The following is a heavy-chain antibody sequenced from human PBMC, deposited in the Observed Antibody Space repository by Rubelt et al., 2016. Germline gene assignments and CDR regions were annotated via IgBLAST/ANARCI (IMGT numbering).Heavy chain of an antibody. CDR3: VRGLASGGAADDY. V-gene: IGHV3-53*01. CDR1: GFIVSSKF. J-gene: IGHJ4*02. Sequence: VQLVESGGGVVQPGRSLRLSCVVSGFIVSSKFMTWVRQAPGKGLEWVSIIYGDGRTYYADSVKGRFTISRDNSKNTLYLQMNNLRVEDTAMYYCVRGLASGGAADDYWGQGTLVSVSS. CDR2: IYGDGRT. D-gene: IGHD6-13*01.